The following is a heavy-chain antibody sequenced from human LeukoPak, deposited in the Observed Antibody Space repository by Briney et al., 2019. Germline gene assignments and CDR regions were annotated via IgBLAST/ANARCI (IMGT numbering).Heavy chain of an antibody. V-gene: IGHV3-7*04. J-gene: IGHJ4*02. Sequence: GGSLRPSCAPSGFTFSTFWMSWVRQAPGKGLEWVANIKEDGSEKYYVDSVKGRFTIARDNAKNSLYLQMNSLKAEDTAVYYCVRGGSNFDFWGQGTLVTVPS. CDR3: VRGGSNFDF. CDR1: GFTFSTFW. D-gene: IGHD6-13*01. CDR2: IKEDGSEK.